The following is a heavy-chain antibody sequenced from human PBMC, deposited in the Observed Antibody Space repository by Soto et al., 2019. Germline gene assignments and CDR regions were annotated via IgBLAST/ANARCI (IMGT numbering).Heavy chain of an antibody. J-gene: IGHJ4*02. Sequence: QVQLVESGGGVVQPGRSLRLSCAASGFTFSSYGMHWVRQAPGKGLEWVAVIWYDGSNKYYADSVKGRFTISRDNSKNALYLQMNGLRAEDTAVYYCARERDYGDLVDYWGQGTLVTVSS. D-gene: IGHD4-17*01. CDR1: GFTFSSYG. V-gene: IGHV3-33*01. CDR3: ARERDYGDLVDY. CDR2: IWYDGSNK.